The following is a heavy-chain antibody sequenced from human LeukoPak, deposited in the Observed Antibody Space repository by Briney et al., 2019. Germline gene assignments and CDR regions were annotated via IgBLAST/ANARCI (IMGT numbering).Heavy chain of an antibody. CDR1: GYTFTSYG. CDR3: ASSPLRYFDWLLLTNYYFDY. J-gene: IGHJ4*02. Sequence: ASVKVSCKASGYTFTSYGISWVRQAPGQGLEWMGWISAYNGNTNYAQKLQGRVTMTTDTSTSTAYMELRSLRSDDTAVYYCASSPLRYFDWLLLTNYYFDYWGQGTLVTVSS. D-gene: IGHD3-9*01. V-gene: IGHV1-18*01. CDR2: ISAYNGNT.